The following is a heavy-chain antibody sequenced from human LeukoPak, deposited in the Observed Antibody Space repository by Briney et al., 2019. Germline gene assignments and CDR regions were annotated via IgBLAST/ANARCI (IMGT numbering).Heavy chain of an antibody. D-gene: IGHD4-17*01. CDR2: IKQDGSQK. V-gene: IGHV3-7*05. J-gene: IGHJ3*02. CDR1: GFTFSSYW. CDR3: ARDPTVTNFHDAFDI. Sequence: GGSLRVSCAASGFTFSSYWMSWVRQAPGKGLEWVATIKQDGSQKEYVDSVKGRFTISRDNAKNSLYLQMNSLRAEDTAVYYCARDPTVTNFHDAFDIWGQGTMVTVSS.